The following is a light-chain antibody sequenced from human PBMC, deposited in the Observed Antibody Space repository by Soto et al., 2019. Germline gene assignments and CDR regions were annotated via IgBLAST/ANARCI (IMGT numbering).Light chain of an antibody. CDR1: SSDVGSYNR. Sequence: QSVLTQPASVSGSPGQSITISCTGTSSDVGSYNRVSWYQQHPGKAPKLMIYEGNKRPSGFSKRDSGSKSSNTASLTISGLQTEDEADYSCFSYAGTNTFVFGTGTKVTVL. CDR3: FSYAGTNTFV. V-gene: IGLV2-23*01. CDR2: EGN. J-gene: IGLJ1*01.